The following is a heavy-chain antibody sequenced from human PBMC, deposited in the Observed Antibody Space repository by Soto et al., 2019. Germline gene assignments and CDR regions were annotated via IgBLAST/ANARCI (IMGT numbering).Heavy chain of an antibody. CDR2: ISWKSGTI. CDR3: AKDLSAHSDSWLNWFDP. D-gene: IGHD6-13*01. J-gene: IGHJ5*02. V-gene: IGHV3-9*01. Sequence: EVQLVESGGGLVQPGGSVRLSCAASGFTFEDYVMHWVRQAPGKGLEWVSGISWKSGTIGYADSVKGRFTISRDNAKNSLYLQINSLRTEDTDFYFCAKDLSAHSDSWLNWFDPWGQGTLVTVSS. CDR1: GFTFEDYV.